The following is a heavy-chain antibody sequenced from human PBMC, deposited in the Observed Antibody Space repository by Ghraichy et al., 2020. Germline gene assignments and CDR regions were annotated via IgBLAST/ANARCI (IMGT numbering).Heavy chain of an antibody. Sequence: SCTASRFTLTNYAMSWVRQAPGKGLEWVSGISGSGRNTYYADSVKGRFTISRDKSKNTLDLQMNSLRAEDTAVYYCAKDYGDFEFLDYWGQGTLVTVSS. J-gene: IGHJ4*02. CDR3: AKDYGDFEFLDY. CDR2: ISGSGRNT. D-gene: IGHD4-17*01. V-gene: IGHV3-23*01. CDR1: RFTLTNYA.